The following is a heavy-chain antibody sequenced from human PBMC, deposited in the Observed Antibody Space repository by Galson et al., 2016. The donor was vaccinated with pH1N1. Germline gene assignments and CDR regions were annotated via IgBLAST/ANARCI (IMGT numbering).Heavy chain of an antibody. CDR1: GGTFSSYG. V-gene: IGHV1-69*10. D-gene: IGHD6-13*01. CDR2: IIPIVGMA. Sequence: SVKVSCKASGGTFSSYGISWVRQAPGQGLEWMGGIIPIVGMANYAQKFQGRVTMTADISTTTAYMELSSLRSEDTAVYYCATCYSSSWYHQYFQHWGQGSLVTVPS. J-gene: IGHJ1*01. CDR3: ATCYSSSWYHQYFQH.